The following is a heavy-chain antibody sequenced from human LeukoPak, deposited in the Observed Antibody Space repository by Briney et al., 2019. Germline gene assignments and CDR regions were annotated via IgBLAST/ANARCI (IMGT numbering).Heavy chain of an antibody. J-gene: IGHJ5*02. CDR1: GFTFSNHG. CDR3: ARDHCSSTSCYDWFDP. CDR2: ISSSSSYI. D-gene: IGHD2-2*01. V-gene: IGHV3-21*01. Sequence: PGGTLRLSCAASGFTFSNHGMNWVRQAPGKGLEWVSSISSSSSYIYYADSVKGRFTISRDNAKNSLYLQMNSLRAEDTAVYYCARDHCSSTSCYDWFDPWGQGTLVTVSS.